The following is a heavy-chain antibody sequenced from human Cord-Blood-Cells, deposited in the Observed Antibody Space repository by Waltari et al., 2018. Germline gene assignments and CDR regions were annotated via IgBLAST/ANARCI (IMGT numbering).Heavy chain of an antibody. D-gene: IGHD6-6*01. V-gene: IGHV3-21*01. J-gene: IGHJ6*02. CDR3: AREVKQLDKAYYYYYGMDV. CDR2: ISSISSYI. Sequence: EVQLVESGGGLVKPGGSLRLSCAASGFTFSSYSMNWVRQAPGKGLEWVSSISSISSYIYYSYSVKGRFTISRDNAKNSLYLQMNSLRAEDTAVYYCAREVKQLDKAYYYYYGMDVWGQGTTVTVSS. CDR1: GFTFSSYS.